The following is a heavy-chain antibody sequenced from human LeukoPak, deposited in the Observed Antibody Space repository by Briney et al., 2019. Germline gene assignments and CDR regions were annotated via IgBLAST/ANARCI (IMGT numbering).Heavy chain of an antibody. CDR2: ISSSGSTI. CDR1: GFTFRSYA. V-gene: IGHV3-48*03. CDR3: ASIGRTGISN. Sequence: GGSLRLSCAASGFTFRSYAMSWVRQAPGKGLEWVSYISSSGSTIYYADSVKGRFTISRDNAKNSLYLQMNSLRAEDTAVYYCASIGRTGISNWGQGTLVTVSS. J-gene: IGHJ4*02. D-gene: IGHD6-13*01.